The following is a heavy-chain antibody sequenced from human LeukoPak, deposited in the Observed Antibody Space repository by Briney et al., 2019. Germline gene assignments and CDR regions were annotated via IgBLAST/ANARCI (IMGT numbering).Heavy chain of an antibody. Sequence: GGSLRLSCAASGFTFSTYVMSWVRQAPRKGLEWVSAISGSDGSTYYADSVKSRITISRDNSKNTLYLQLNSLRVDDTAVYYCATPVTKGYWGQGTLVTVSS. V-gene: IGHV3-23*01. CDR1: GFTFSTYV. D-gene: IGHD4-17*01. CDR2: ISGSDGST. J-gene: IGHJ4*02. CDR3: ATPVTKGY.